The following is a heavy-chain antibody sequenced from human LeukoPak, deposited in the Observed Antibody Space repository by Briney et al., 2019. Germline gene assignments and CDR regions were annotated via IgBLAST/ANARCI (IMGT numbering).Heavy chain of an antibody. Sequence: PSQTLSLTCTVSGGSISSGSYYWSWIRQPAGKGLEWIGYIYYSGSTNYNPSLKSRVTISVDTSKNQFSLKLSSVTAADTAVYYCARQRYSSSWYVGLYFQHWGQGTLVTVSS. CDR3: ARQRYSSSWYVGLYFQH. D-gene: IGHD6-13*01. J-gene: IGHJ1*01. CDR1: GGSISSGSYY. V-gene: IGHV4-61*09. CDR2: IYYSGST.